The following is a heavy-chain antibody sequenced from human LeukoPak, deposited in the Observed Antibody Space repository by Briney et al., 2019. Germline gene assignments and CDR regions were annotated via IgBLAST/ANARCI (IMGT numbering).Heavy chain of an antibody. Sequence: SETLSLTCTVSGGSISSYYWSWIRQPPGNGLEWIGYIYYSGSTNYNPSLKSRVTISVDTSKNQFSLKLSSVTAADTAVYYCARLGYSSGWHAFDIWGQGTMVTVSS. CDR2: IYYSGST. J-gene: IGHJ3*02. CDR3: ARLGYSSGWHAFDI. D-gene: IGHD6-19*01. CDR1: GGSISSYY. V-gene: IGHV4-59*08.